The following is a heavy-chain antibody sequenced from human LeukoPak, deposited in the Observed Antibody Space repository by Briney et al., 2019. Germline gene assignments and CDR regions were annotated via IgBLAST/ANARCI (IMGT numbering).Heavy chain of an antibody. D-gene: IGHD3-3*01. CDR2: INHSGST. Sequence: SETLSLTCAVYGGSFSVYYWSWIRQPPGKGLEWIGEINHSGSTNYNPSLKSRVTISVDTSKNQFSLKLSSVTAADTAVYYCARGRDYDFWSGYYERGYFDYWGQGTLVTVSS. CDR3: ARGRDYDFWSGYYERGYFDY. V-gene: IGHV4-34*01. CDR1: GGSFSVYY. J-gene: IGHJ4*02.